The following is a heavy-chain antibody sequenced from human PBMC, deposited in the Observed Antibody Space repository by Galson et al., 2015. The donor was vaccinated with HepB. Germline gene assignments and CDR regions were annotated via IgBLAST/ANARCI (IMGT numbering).Heavy chain of an antibody. Sequence: SLRLSCAASGFTFSGSAIHWVRQASRKGLEWVGRIRSKADNYVTAYAASVKGRFTISRDDSKNTAYLQMDSLKTEDTAVYYCAGLPGGSDTFDVWGQGTMVTVSS. J-gene: IGHJ3*01. D-gene: IGHD3-16*01. CDR3: AGLPGGSDTFDV. CDR1: GFTFSGSA. CDR2: IRSKADNYVT. V-gene: IGHV3-73*01.